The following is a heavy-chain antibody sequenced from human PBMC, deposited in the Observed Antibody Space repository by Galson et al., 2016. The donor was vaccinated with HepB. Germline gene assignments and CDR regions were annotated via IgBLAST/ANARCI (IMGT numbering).Heavy chain of an antibody. Sequence: SLRLSCAPSGFIFSVSAIHWVRQASGKGLEWVGRIRSKTWSYATAYSASVKGSFTMSRDDSKNTAYLQMNSMKTEDTAVYYCTRRYNSSSSGDYWGPGTLVTVSS. CDR3: TRRYNSSSSGDY. CDR2: IRSKTWSYAT. CDR1: GFIFSVSA. J-gene: IGHJ4*02. D-gene: IGHD6-6*01. V-gene: IGHV3-73*01.